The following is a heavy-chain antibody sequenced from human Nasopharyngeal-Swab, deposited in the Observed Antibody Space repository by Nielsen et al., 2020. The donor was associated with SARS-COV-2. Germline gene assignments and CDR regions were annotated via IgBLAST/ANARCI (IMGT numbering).Heavy chain of an antibody. CDR3: ARGGAEYYDFWSGYYVFDY. CDR2: IYYSGST. J-gene: IGHJ4*02. D-gene: IGHD3-3*01. V-gene: IGHV4-59*01. Sequence: WIRQPPGKGLEWIGHIYYSGSTNYDPSLKSRVTISVDTSKNQFSLKLSSVTAADTAVYYCARGGAEYYDFWSGYYVFDYWGQGTLVTVSS.